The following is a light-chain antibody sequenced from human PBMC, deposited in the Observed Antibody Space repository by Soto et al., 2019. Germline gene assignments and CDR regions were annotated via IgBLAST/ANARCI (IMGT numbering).Light chain of an antibody. J-gene: IGKJ2*01. Sequence: DSQMTQSPSSLSASVGDRVTITCRASQTISRFLSWYQKKPGKAPKLLIYAASTLQPGVPSRCSGSGSGTDFTLTIRSLQPEYFATYYCQLSYSGLYTFGQGTQLEIK. V-gene: IGKV1-39*01. CDR2: AAS. CDR1: QTISRF. CDR3: QLSYSGLYT.